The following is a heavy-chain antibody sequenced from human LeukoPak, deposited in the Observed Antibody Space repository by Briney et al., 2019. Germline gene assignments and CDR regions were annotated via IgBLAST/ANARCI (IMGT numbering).Heavy chain of an antibody. J-gene: IGHJ4*02. D-gene: IGHD1-26*01. CDR2: IWYDGSNK. CDR1: GFTFNTYV. CDR3: ARDFYSGSPLDY. Sequence: GGSLRLSCAASGFTFNTYVMNWVRQAPGKGLEWVAVIWYDGSNKYYADSVKGRFTISRDNSKNTLYLQMNSLRAEDTAVYYCARDFYSGSPLDYWGQGTLVTVSS. V-gene: IGHV3-33*08.